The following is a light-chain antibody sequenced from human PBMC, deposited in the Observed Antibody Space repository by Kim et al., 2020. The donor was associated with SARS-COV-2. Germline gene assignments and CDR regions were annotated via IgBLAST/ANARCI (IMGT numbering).Light chain of an antibody. V-gene: IGLV3-19*01. CDR2: GKN. J-gene: IGLJ2*01. Sequence: ALGKTVGITCKGDSLRSYYASWYQKKPGQAPVLVIYGKNNRPSGIPDRFSGSSSGNTASLTITGAQAEDEADYYCNSRDSSGNHVVFGGGTQLTVL. CDR3: NSRDSSGNHVV. CDR1: SLRSYY.